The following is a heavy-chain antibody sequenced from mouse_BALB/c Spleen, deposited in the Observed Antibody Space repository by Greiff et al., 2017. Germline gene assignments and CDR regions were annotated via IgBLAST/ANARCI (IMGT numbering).Heavy chain of an antibody. CDR3: ARNYGPYYFDY. J-gene: IGHJ2*01. CDR1: GYSITSDYA. V-gene: IGHV3-2*02. D-gene: IGHD1-2*01. Sequence: EVKLMESGPGLVKPSQSLSLTCTVTGYSITSDYAWNWIRQFPGNKLEWMGYISYSGSTSYNPSLKSRISITRDTSKNQFFLQLNSVTTEDTATYYCARNYGPYYFDYWGQGTTLTVSS. CDR2: ISYSGST.